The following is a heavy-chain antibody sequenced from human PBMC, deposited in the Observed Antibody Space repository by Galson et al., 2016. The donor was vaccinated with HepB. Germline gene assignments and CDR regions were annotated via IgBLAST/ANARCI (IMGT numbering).Heavy chain of an antibody. CDR2: IWYDGNNK. J-gene: IGHJ6*02. Sequence: SLRLSCAASGFAFSTFGMHWVRQAPGKGLEWLAVIWYDGNNKYYLNSVKGRFTISRDNSKNMLCLQLNSLRVEDTAVYYCAKGLAYCSGTSCLSYSDSPGGGMDVWGQGTTVTVSS. V-gene: IGHV3-33*06. CDR1: GFAFSTFG. D-gene: IGHD2-2*01. CDR3: AKGLAYCSGTSCLSYSDSPGGGMDV.